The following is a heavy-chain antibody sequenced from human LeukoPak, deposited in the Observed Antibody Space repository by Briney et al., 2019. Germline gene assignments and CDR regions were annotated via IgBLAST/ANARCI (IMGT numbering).Heavy chain of an antibody. CDR1: GVTFNDYY. CDR3: ATDGAGFDT. V-gene: IGHV3-11*01. Sequence: GGSLRLSCAASGVTFNDYYMSWIRQAPGKGLEWLSYINIGGTNTHYADSVKGRFTISRDNAKKSLYLEMNNLRAEDTAVYYCATDGAGFDTWARESWSPSPQ. J-gene: IGHJ5*02. CDR2: INIGGTNT.